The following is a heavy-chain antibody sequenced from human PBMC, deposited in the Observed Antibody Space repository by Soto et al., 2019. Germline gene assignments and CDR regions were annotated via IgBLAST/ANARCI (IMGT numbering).Heavy chain of an antibody. D-gene: IGHD2-8*01. CDR3: ARQVVLMVYAISGYFDY. Sequence: SETLSRTCTVSGGSISSSSYYWGWIRQPPGKGLEWIGSIYYSGSTYYNPSLKSRVTISVDTSKNQFSLKLSSVTAADTAVYYCARQVVLMVYAISGYFDYWGQGTLVTVSS. CDR1: GGSISSSSYY. V-gene: IGHV4-39*01. J-gene: IGHJ4*02. CDR2: IYYSGST.